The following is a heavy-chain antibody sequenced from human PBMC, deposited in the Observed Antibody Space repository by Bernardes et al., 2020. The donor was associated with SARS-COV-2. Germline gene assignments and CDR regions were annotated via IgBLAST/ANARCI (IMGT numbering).Heavy chain of an antibody. CDR2: INPNSGGT. Sequence: ASVKVSCKASGYTFTGYYMHWVRQAPGQGLEWMGWINPNSGGTNYAQKFQGRVTMTRDTSISTAYMELSRLRSDDTAVYYCARVQLWFGESAYYYGMDVWGQGTTVTVSS. CDR1: GYTFTGYY. J-gene: IGHJ6*02. D-gene: IGHD3-10*01. V-gene: IGHV1-2*02. CDR3: ARVQLWFGESAYYYGMDV.